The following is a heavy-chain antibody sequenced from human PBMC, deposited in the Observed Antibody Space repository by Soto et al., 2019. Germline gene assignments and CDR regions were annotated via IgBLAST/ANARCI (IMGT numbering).Heavy chain of an antibody. CDR1: GFTFSNNG. V-gene: IGHV3-33*01. J-gene: IGHJ6*02. CDR2: IWYDGINK. CDR3: ARDRVQMVDGLDV. Sequence: VQLVESGGGVVQPGRSLRLSCAASGFTFSNNGMHWVRQAPGKGLEWLAVIWYDGINKYYADSVKGRFIISRDNSKNTVYLQMNSLRAEDTAVYYCARDRVQMVDGLDVWGQGTTVTVSS. D-gene: IGHD2-15*01.